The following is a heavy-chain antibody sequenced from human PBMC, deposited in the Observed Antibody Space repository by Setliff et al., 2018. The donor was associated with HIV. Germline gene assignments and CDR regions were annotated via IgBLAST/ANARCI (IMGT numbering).Heavy chain of an antibody. V-gene: IGHV1-18*01. J-gene: IGHJ4*02. CDR3: ARDDPDCSGGSCPFDY. CDR2: IDSNNGNR. D-gene: IGHD2-15*01. Sequence: ASVKVSCKASGYSLSAYAISRVRQAPGQGLEWMGWIDSNNGNRNFAQKFRGRVTMTTDISTSTAYMELSSLRSEDTAVYYCARDDPDCSGGSCPFDYWGQGTLVTVSS. CDR1: GYSLSAYA.